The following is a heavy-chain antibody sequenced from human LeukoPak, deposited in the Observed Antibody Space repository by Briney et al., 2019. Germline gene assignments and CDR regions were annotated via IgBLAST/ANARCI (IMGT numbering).Heavy chain of an antibody. CDR2: ISGGGETT. D-gene: IGHD4-17*01. J-gene: IGHJ4*02. CDR1: GFTFNNYA. CDR3: ARDYADYVGYFFFDY. V-gene: IGHV3-23*01. Sequence: GGSLRLSCAASGFTFNNYAMNWVRQAPGKGLEWVSSISGGGETTYYADSAKGRFTISRDNSQSTLYLQMNSLRAEDTAVYYCARDYADYVGYFFFDYWGQGTLVTVSS.